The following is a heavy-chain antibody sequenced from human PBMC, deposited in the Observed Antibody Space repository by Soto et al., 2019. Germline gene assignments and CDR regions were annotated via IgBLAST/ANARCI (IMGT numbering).Heavy chain of an antibody. D-gene: IGHD3-16*01. Sequence: ASVKVSCKASGYTFTSYDINWVRQATGQGLEWMGWMNPNSGNTGYAQKFQGRVTMTRNTSISTAYMELSSLRSEDTVVYYCARGWMGGFYFDYWGQGALVTVSS. J-gene: IGHJ4*02. CDR3: ARGWMGGFYFDY. CDR2: MNPNSGNT. V-gene: IGHV1-8*01. CDR1: GYTFTSYD.